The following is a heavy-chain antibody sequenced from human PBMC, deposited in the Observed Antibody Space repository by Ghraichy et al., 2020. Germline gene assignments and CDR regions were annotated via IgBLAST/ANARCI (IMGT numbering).Heavy chain of an antibody. J-gene: IGHJ5*02. Sequence: ASVKVSCKTSGYTFSSYGISWLRQAPGQGLEWMGWISPYNGNTNYAQNLQGRVTMTTDTSTSTAYMELRSLRSDDTAVYYCARALVPPAYPNWFDPWGQGTLVTVSS. CDR1: GYTFSSYG. D-gene: IGHD2-2*01. CDR3: ARALVPPAYPNWFDP. V-gene: IGHV1-18*04. CDR2: ISPYNGNT.